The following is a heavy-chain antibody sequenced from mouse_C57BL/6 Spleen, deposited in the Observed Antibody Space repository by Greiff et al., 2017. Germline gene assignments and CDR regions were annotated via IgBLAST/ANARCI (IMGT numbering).Heavy chain of an antibody. Sequence: VQLQQSGAELVKPGASVKISCKASGYAFSSYWMNWVKQRPGKGLEWIGQIYPGDGDTNYNEKFKGKATLTADKSSSTAYMQLSSLTSEDSAVYFCARGYSDYDYARDDWGQGTSVTVSS. CDR1: GYAFSSYW. CDR3: ARGYSDYDYARDD. V-gene: IGHV1-80*01. CDR2: IYPGDGDT. D-gene: IGHD2-13*01. J-gene: IGHJ4*01.